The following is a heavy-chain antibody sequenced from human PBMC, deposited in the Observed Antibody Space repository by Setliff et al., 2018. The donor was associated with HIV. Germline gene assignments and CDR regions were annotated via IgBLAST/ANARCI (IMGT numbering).Heavy chain of an antibody. Sequence: PGGSLRLSCGASGFNFNSYAMHWVRQAPGKGLEWVALISFDGNNKYYADSVRGRFTISRDNSNNTLFLQMSSLRPDDTAVYYCAKGSVAGLGADYYYYTDVWGKGTTVTVSS. V-gene: IGHV3-30*15. CDR3: AKGSVAGLGADYYYYTDV. CDR2: ISFDGNNK. J-gene: IGHJ6*03. CDR1: GFNFNSYA. D-gene: IGHD6-19*01.